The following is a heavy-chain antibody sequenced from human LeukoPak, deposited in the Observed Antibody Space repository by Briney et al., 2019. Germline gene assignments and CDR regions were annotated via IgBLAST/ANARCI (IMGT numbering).Heavy chain of an antibody. CDR2: ISSSGSTI. V-gene: IGHV3-48*03. CDR3: ARVTPIGGHDP. Sequence: PGGSLRLSCAASGFTFSSYEMNWVRQAPGKGLEWVSYISSSGSTIYYADSVKGRFTISRDNAKNSLYLQMNSLRAEDTAVYYCARVTPIGGHDPWGQGTLVTVSS. CDR1: GFTFSSYE. J-gene: IGHJ5*02. D-gene: IGHD3-16*01.